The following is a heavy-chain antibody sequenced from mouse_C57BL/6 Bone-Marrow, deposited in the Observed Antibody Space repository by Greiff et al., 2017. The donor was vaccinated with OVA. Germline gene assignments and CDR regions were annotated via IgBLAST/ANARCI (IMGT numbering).Heavy chain of an antibody. Sequence: VQLQESGAELMRPGASVKLSCKASGYTFTGYCIEWVKQRPGHGLEWIARILPGSGSTYYNEKFKGKATLTADKSSNTAYMQLSSLTTGDSADYYCARSADNDWFGYGGQGTLVTVTA. CDR3: ARSADNDWFGY. D-gene: IGHD1-3*01. V-gene: IGHV1-9*01. CDR1: GYTFTGYC. CDR2: ILPGSGST. J-gene: IGHJ3*01.